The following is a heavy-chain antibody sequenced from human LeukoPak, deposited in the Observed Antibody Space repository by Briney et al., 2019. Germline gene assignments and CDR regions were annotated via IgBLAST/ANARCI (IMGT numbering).Heavy chain of an antibody. CDR3: ARGGYDFWSGYPLDY. D-gene: IGHD3-3*01. CDR2: INHRGST. J-gene: IGHJ4*02. CDR1: VGSFSGYD. Sequence: PSETLSLTCAVYVGSFSGYDWSWLRQPPGKGMGWIGEINHRGSTNYNPSLKSRVTISVDTSKNQFSLKLSSVTAADTAVYYCARGGYDFWSGYPLDYWGQGTLVTVSS. V-gene: IGHV4-34*01.